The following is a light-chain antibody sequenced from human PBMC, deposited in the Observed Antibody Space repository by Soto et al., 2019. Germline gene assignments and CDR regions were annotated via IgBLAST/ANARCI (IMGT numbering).Light chain of an antibody. CDR1: QSVRSY. J-gene: IGKJ1*01. CDR3: QQHSNWPPSRT. V-gene: IGKV3-11*01. Sequence: EIVMTQSPATLSLSPGERATLSCRAIQSVRSYLAWYQQKPGQAPRLRIYDASNRATGIPARFSGSGSGTDFCLTISSLVPEGFEVYYCQQHSNWPPSRTLGQGTKVEIK. CDR2: DAS.